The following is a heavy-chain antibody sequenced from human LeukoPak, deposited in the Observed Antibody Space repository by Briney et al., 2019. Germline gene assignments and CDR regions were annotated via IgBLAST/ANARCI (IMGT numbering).Heavy chain of an antibody. J-gene: IGHJ4*02. V-gene: IGHV4-59*12. Sequence: SETLSLTCTVSGGSINTYYWSWIRQPPGKGVEWIGNIYYRGSTNYNPSLKSRVTISVDTSKNQFSLRVSSVTAADTAVYYCATYDQQLAFDNWGQGTLVTVSS. CDR3: ATYDQQLAFDN. CDR1: GGSINTYY. CDR2: IYYRGST. D-gene: IGHD6-13*01.